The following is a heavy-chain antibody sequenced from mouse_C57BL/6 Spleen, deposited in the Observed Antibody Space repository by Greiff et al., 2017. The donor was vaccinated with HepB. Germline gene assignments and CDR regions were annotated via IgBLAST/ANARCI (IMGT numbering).Heavy chain of an antibody. V-gene: IGHV1-62-2*01. D-gene: IGHD1-1*01. Sequence: VQLQQSGAELVKPGESVKLSCKASGYTFTEYTIHWVKQRSGQGLEWIGWFYTGGGSIKYNEKFKDKATLTADKSSSTVYMELSRLTSEDSAVYFCARNEDPEYYGSSYVDYFDFWGKGTTLTVSS. J-gene: IGHJ2*01. CDR2: FYTGGGSI. CDR1: GYTFTEYT. CDR3: ARNEDPEYYGSSYVDYFDF.